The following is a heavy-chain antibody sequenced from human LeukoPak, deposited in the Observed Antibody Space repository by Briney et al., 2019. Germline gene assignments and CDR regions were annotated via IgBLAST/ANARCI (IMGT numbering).Heavy chain of an antibody. CDR2: IYYSGST. CDR1: GGSISSYY. Sequence: SETLSLTCTVSGGSISSYYWSWIRQPPGKGLEWIGYIYYSGSTNYNPSLKSRVTISVDTSKNQFSLKLSSVTAADTAVYYCARDSGSYSFDYWGQGTLVTVSS. D-gene: IGHD1-26*01. J-gene: IGHJ4*02. CDR3: ARDSGSYSFDY. V-gene: IGHV4-59*12.